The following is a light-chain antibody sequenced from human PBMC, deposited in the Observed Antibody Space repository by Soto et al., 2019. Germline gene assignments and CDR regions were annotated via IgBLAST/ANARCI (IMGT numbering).Light chain of an antibody. CDR1: SSDVGGYNY. Sequence: QSVLTQPASVSGSPGQSITISCTGTSSDVGGYNYACWYQQHPGKAPRLLIHGVHNRSPGISGRFSASKSGLTASLTISGPQAEDEADYYCTAFSANRVYLFGPGTKVTVL. V-gene: IGLV2-14*01. CDR2: GVH. J-gene: IGLJ1*01. CDR3: TAFSANRVYL.